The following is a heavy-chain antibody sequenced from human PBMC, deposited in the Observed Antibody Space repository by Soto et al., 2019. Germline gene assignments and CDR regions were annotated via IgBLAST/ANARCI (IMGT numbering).Heavy chain of an antibody. CDR3: AKVYSGRNIFDY. CDR2: ITGSGSVT. D-gene: IGHD4-4*01. V-gene: IGHV3-23*01. Sequence: LRLSCAVSGFTFSTYAMSWVRQAPGRGLEWVSDITGSGSVTYYADSVKGRFTISRDNSRNTLYLQVNSLSAEDTALYYCAKVYSGRNIFDYSGPGTLVTVSS. CDR1: GFTFSTYA. J-gene: IGHJ4*02.